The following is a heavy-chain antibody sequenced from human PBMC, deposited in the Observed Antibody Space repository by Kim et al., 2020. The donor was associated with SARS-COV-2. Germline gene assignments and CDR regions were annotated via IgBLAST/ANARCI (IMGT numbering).Heavy chain of an antibody. V-gene: IGHV3-23*01. J-gene: IGHJ4*02. CDR1: GFTFSSYA. D-gene: IGHD6-25*01. Sequence: GGSLRLSCAASGFTFSSYAMSWVRQAPGKGLEWVSAISGTGITTYYADPVKGRFTISRDNSKNTLSLQMNSPRAEDTAVYYCAKEQRIGEGNWGQGTLVT. CDR2: ISGTGITT. CDR3: AKEQRIGEGN.